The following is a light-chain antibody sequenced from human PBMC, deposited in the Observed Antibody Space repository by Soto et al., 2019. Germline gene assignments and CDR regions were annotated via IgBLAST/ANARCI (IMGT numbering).Light chain of an antibody. V-gene: IGKV1-5*03. CDR3: QQYNSYSPVT. CDR1: QSISSW. Sequence: DIQMTQSPSTLSASVGDRVTITCRASQSISSWLAWYQQKPGKAPKVLIYKASNLESGVPSRFSGSGSGTEFTLTISSLQPDDFATYYCQQYNSYSPVTFGQGTKVEIK. J-gene: IGKJ1*01. CDR2: KAS.